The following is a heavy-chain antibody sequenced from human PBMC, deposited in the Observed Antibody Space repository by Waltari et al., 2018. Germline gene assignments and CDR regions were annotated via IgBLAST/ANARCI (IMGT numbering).Heavy chain of an antibody. CDR2: ISYNSGSI. CDR1: GFTFDDFA. J-gene: IGHJ4*02. V-gene: IGHV3-9*01. D-gene: IGHD1-1*01. CDR3: AKDMSPYTSSQDFDS. Sequence: EVQVVESGGGLVQPGRSLRLSWPGSGFTFDDFAMYWVRQAPGKGLEWVSGISYNSGSIYYADSLRGRFTVSRDNAKNSLYLQMNSLTVDDTALYYCAKDMSPYTSSQDFDSWGQGTLVIVSS.